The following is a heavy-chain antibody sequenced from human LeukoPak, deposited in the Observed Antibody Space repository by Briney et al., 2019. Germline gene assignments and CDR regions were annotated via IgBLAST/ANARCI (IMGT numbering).Heavy chain of an antibody. CDR2: IIPIFGTA. CDR3: ARGQNPSGYCSSTSCFIYFDY. V-gene: IGHV1-69*13. Sequence: ASVKVSCKASGGTFSSYAISWVRQAPGQGLEWMGGIIPIFGTANYAQKFQGRVTITADESTSTAYMELSSLRSEDTAVYYCARGQNPSGYCSSTSCFIYFDYWGQGTLVTVSS. J-gene: IGHJ4*02. D-gene: IGHD2-2*01. CDR1: GGTFSSYA.